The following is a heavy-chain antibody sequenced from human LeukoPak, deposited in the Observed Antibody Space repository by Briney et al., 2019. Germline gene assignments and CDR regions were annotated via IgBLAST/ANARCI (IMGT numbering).Heavy chain of an antibody. Sequence: PSETLSLTCTVSGGSISSSSYYWGWIRQPPGKGLEWIGSIYYSGSTYYNPSLKSRVTISVDTSKNQFSLKLSSVTAADTAVYYCARHPGLWFGDRTLYWVSYFDYWGQGTLVTVSS. CDR2: IYYSGST. CDR3: ARHPGLWFGDRTLYWVSYFDY. CDR1: GGSISSSSYY. D-gene: IGHD3-10*01. J-gene: IGHJ4*02. V-gene: IGHV4-39*01.